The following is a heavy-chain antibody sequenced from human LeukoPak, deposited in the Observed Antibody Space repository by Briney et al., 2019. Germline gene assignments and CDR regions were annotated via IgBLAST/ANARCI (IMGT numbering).Heavy chain of an antibody. CDR1: GGSFSGYY. V-gene: IGHV4-34*01. CDR3: ARGGAYGCLDY. CDR2: INHSGST. Sequence: SETLSLNCAVYGGSFSGYYWSLIRQPPAHALEWIGEINHSGSTNYNPSLKSRVTISVDTSKNQFSLKLSSVTAADTAVYYCARGGAYGCLDYWGQGTLVTVSS. D-gene: IGHD4-17*01. J-gene: IGHJ4*02.